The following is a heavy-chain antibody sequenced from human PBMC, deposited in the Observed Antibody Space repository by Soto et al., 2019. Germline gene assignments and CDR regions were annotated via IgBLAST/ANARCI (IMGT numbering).Heavy chain of an antibody. CDR3: AKDQTDVTLFDY. Sequence: GGSMRLSCAASGFSFSSLAMSWVRQAPGKWLEWVSSISGRGVDTLYADSVKGRFTISRDNSRNTLYLQVNSLRAEDTAVYYCAKDQTDVTLFDYWGQGXLVTVYS. V-gene: IGHV3-23*01. CDR1: GFSFSSLA. CDR2: ISGRGVDT. J-gene: IGHJ4*02. D-gene: IGHD2-21*02.